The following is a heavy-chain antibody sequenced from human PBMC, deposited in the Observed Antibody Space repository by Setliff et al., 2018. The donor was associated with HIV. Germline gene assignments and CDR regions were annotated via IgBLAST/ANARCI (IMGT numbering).Heavy chain of an antibody. J-gene: IGHJ6*02. D-gene: IGHD6-19*01. CDR2: ISPNFGHT. CDR1: GYTFTTYG. CDR3: ARLGSGWSDSYYYAMDI. Sequence: ASVKVSCKVSGYTFTTYGISWVRQAPGHGLEWMGWISPNFGHTNYAQNFLGRVTMTIDTSTSRAYMELRSLRSDDTAMYFCARLGSGWSDSYYYAMDIWGQGTTVTVSS. V-gene: IGHV1-18*01.